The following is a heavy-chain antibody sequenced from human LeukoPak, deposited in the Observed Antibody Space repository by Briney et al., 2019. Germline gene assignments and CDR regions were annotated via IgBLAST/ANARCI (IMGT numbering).Heavy chain of an antibody. Sequence: SETLSLTCAVYVGSFSGYYWSWIRQPPGKGLEGIGEINHSGSTNYNPSLKSRVTISVDTSKNQFSLKLSSVTAADTAVYYCATATRVVVAATLGSYYYYYGMDVWGQGTTVTVSS. CDR3: ATATRVVVAATLGSYYYYYGMDV. V-gene: IGHV4-34*01. CDR1: VGSFSGYY. D-gene: IGHD2-15*01. J-gene: IGHJ6*02. CDR2: INHSGST.